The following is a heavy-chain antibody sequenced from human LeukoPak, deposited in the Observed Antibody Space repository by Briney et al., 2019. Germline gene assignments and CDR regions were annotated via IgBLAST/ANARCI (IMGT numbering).Heavy chain of an antibody. CDR2: TYYRSKWYN. D-gene: IGHD3-22*01. Sequence: SQTLSLTCAISGDSVSSNSAAWNWIRQSPSRGLEWLGGTYYRSKWYNDYAVSVKSRITINPDTSKNQFSLQLNSVTPEDTAVYYCARSRAYYYDSSGYGDFDYWGQGTLVTVSS. J-gene: IGHJ4*02. V-gene: IGHV6-1*01. CDR3: ARSRAYYYDSSGYGDFDY. CDR1: GDSVSSNSAA.